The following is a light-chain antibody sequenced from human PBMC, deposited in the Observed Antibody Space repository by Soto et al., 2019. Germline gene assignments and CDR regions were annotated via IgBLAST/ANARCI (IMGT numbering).Light chain of an antibody. CDR1: QRVSTSY. CDR3: QQYGSSPYT. V-gene: IGKV3-20*01. J-gene: IGKJ2*01. Sequence: EMVLTQSPGTLSLSPGERATLSCRASQRVSTSYLAWYQQRRGQAPRLLIYGAPSRATDIPARFSGSGSGTHFTLTISRLEPEDLAVYAFQQYGSSPYTFGQGTKLEI. CDR2: GAP.